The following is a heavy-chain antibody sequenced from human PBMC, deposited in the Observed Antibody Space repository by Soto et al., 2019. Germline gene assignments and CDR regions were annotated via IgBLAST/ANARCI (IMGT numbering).Heavy chain of an antibody. CDR3: ARDWAYDSSGYYYAV. J-gene: IGHJ4*02. V-gene: IGHV4-31*03. Sequence: QEQLQESGPGLVKPSQTLSLTCTVSGGSISSGGYYWSWIRQHPGKGLEWIGYIYYSGSTYYNPSVKRRVTSSVATSKNQFPLKLSSVTAADTAVYYCARDWAYDSSGYYYAVWGQGTLVTVSS. CDR1: GGSISSGGYY. CDR2: IYYSGST. D-gene: IGHD3-22*01.